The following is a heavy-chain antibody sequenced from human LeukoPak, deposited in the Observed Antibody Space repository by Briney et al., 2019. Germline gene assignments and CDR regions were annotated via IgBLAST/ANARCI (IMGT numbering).Heavy chain of an antibody. D-gene: IGHD6-19*01. CDR3: ARVEGGGGWYGGALDY. CDR2: IWYDGSNK. Sequence: GGSLRLSCAASGFTFSSNGMHWVRQAPGKGLEGVAIIWYDGSNKYYADSVKGRFTISRDNSKNTLYLQMNSLRAEDTAVYYCARVEGGGGWYGGALDYWGQGTLVTVSS. J-gene: IGHJ4*02. CDR1: GFTFSSNG. V-gene: IGHV3-33*08.